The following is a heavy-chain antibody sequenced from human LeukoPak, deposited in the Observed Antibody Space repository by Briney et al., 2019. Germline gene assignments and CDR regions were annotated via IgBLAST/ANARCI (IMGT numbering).Heavy chain of an antibody. CDR2: IYYSGST. J-gene: IGHJ4*02. Sequence: AETLSLTCTVSGGSISSSGYYWGWILQPPGRYLEWIGNIYYSGSTYYNPSLKSRVTISVDTSRNQFSLKLSSVTAADTAMYYCATYVSGTGGLDWGQGTLVTVSS. CDR3: ATYVSGTGGLD. CDR1: GGSISSSGYY. D-gene: IGHD3-16*01. V-gene: IGHV4-39*07.